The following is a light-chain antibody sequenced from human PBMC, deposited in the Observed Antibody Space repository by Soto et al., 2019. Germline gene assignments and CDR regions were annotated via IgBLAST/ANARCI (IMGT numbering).Light chain of an antibody. CDR3: QQYNNWPPTT. CDR2: GAS. J-gene: IGKJ5*01. V-gene: IGKV3D-15*01. Sequence: EIVLTQSPDTVSLSLGERATLSCRASQSVSSSYLAWYQQKPGQAPRLLIYGASSRATGIPARFSGSGSGTEFTLTITSLQSEDFAVYYCQQYNNWPPTTFGQGTRLEI. CDR1: QSVSSSY.